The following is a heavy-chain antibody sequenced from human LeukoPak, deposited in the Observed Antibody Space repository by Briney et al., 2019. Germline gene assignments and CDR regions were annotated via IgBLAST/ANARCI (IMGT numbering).Heavy chain of an antibody. CDR2: IYPGDSDT. CDR3: ARADQLRWFGDPRRPYYYGMDV. CDR1: GYSFPDYW. J-gene: IGHJ6*02. Sequence: GESLKISCKASGYSFPDYWIGWVRQPPGKGPEWMGSIYPGDSDTRYSPSFQGQVTISADKSISTAYLQWSSLKASDIAMYYCARADQLRWFGDPRRPYYYGMDVWGQGTTVTVSS. V-gene: IGHV5-51*01. D-gene: IGHD3-10*01.